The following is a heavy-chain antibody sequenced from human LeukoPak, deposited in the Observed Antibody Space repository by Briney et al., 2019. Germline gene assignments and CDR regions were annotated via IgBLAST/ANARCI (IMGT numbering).Heavy chain of an antibody. V-gene: IGHV3-23*01. J-gene: IGHJ4*02. Sequence: GGSLRLSCAASGFTFNTYAMSWVRQAPGKGLEWVSAITGSGDDTFHADSVKGRFTISRDNSRNTLYMDMNSLRVGDMAIYYCAKGSRSSRPYSFDFWGQGILVTVSS. CDR1: GFTFNTYA. CDR3: AKGSRSSRPYSFDF. CDR2: ITGSGDDT. D-gene: IGHD4-11*01.